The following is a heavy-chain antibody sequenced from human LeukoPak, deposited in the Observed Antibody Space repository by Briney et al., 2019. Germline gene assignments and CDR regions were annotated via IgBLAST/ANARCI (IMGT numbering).Heavy chain of an antibody. J-gene: IGHJ4*02. CDR3: AKANWVSNADAVW. Sequence: PGGSLRLSCAASGFSFINYAMRWVRQAPARGPEWVSSIGGRGETHYADSVKGRFTLSRDDSRNTLYLQMDNLRVDDTAIYYCAKANWVSNADAVWWGQGTQVTVSS. CDR2: IGGRGET. V-gene: IGHV3-23*01. D-gene: IGHD1-1*01. CDR1: GFSFINYA.